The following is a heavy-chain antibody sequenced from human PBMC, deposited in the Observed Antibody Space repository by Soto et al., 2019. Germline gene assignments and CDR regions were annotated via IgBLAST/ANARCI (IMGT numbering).Heavy chain of an antibody. D-gene: IGHD1-26*01. J-gene: IGHJ6*02. Sequence: PSETLSLTCAVYGGSFSGYYWSWIRQPPGKGLEWIGEINHSGSTNYNPSLKSRVTISVDTSKNQFSLKLSSVTAADTAVYYCAGISAFWDARRADVWGPGTTVTVSS. CDR3: AGISAFWDARRADV. CDR2: INHSGST. V-gene: IGHV4-34*01. CDR1: GGSFSGYY.